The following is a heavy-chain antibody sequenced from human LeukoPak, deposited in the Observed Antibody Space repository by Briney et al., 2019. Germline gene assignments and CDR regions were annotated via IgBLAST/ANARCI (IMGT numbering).Heavy chain of an antibody. D-gene: IGHD5-18*01. Sequence: SETLSLTCTVSGGSISSGDYYWSWLRQPPGRGLEWIGYIYYSGSTYYNPSLKSRVTISVDTSKNQFSLKLSSVTAADTAVYYCARDPGDTAMVHWFDPWGQGTLVTVSS. J-gene: IGHJ5*02. CDR2: IYYSGST. CDR1: GGSISSGDYY. V-gene: IGHV4-30-4*01. CDR3: ARDPGDTAMVHWFDP.